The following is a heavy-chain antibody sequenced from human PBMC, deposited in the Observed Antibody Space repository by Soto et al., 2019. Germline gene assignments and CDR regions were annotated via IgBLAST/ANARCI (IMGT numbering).Heavy chain of an antibody. J-gene: IGHJ5*02. CDR1: GGTFSSYA. Sequence: VKVSCKASGGTFSSYAISWVRQAPGQGLEWMGGIIPIFGTANYAQKFQGRVTITADESTSTAYMELSSLRSEDTAVYYCASPKFRFWQQLDPWGQGTLLTVSS. CDR2: IIPIFGTA. V-gene: IGHV1-69*13. D-gene: IGHD3-3*01. CDR3: ASPKFRFWQQLDP.